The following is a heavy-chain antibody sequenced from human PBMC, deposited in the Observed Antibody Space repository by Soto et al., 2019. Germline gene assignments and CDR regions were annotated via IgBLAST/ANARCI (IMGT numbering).Heavy chain of an antibody. CDR1: GYTFTVYY. CDR3: ARDLAKGGGSAGFDY. V-gene: IGHV1-2*02. D-gene: IGHD1-26*01. CDR2: INPKSGGT. Sequence: ASVKVSCKDSGYTFTVYYMHWVRPAPGQGPELMGWINPKSGGTMYPQKFQGRVTMTWDTSISTAYMALTRLRSDDTAVYYCARDLAKGGGSAGFDYWGQGTLVTVSS. J-gene: IGHJ4*02.